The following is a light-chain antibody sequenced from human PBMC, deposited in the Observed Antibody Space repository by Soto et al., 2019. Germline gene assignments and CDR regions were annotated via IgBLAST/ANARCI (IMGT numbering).Light chain of an antibody. CDR2: QDT. V-gene: IGLV3-1*01. CDR3: QAWDNSTVV. Sequence: SSELTQPPSVSVSPGQTASITCSGHKLGDKYACWYQQKPGQSPVLVIYQDTKRPSGIPERFSGSNSENTATLTISGTQAMDGADYYCQAWDNSTVVFGGGTKVTVL. CDR1: KLGDKY. J-gene: IGLJ2*01.